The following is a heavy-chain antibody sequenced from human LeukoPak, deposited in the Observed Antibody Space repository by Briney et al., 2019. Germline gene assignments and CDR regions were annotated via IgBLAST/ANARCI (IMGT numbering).Heavy chain of an antibody. CDR1: GFTFSSYG. CDR2: IRYDGSNK. CDR3: AKTHRVLRFLEWPCFDC. D-gene: IGHD3-3*01. Sequence: GGSLRLSCAASGFTFSSYGMHWVRQAPGKGLEWVAFIRYDGSNKYYADSVKGRFTISRDNSKNTLYLQMNSLRAEDTAVYYCAKTHRVLRFLEWPCFDCWGQGTLVTVSS. J-gene: IGHJ4*02. V-gene: IGHV3-30*02.